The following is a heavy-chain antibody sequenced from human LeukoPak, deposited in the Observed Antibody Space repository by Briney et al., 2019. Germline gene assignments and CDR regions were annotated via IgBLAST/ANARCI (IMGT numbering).Heavy chain of an antibody. J-gene: IGHJ4*02. D-gene: IGHD3-22*01. Sequence: GGSLRLSCAASGFIFSSYAMSWVRQAPGKGLEWVSAISGSGGSTYYADSVKGRFTISRDNSKNTLYLQMNSLRAEDTAVYYCAKDLRAYYYDSSGYYLGPLDYWGQGTLVTVSS. CDR3: AKDLRAYYYDSSGYYLGPLDY. CDR2: ISGSGGST. CDR1: GFIFSSYA. V-gene: IGHV3-23*01.